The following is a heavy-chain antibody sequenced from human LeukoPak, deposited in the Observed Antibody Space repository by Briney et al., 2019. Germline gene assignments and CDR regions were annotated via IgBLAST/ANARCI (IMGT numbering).Heavy chain of an antibody. D-gene: IGHD3-16*01. Sequence: PSETLSLTCAVSGYSITEGFSWGWIRQPPGQGLEWIASISYYGSTYSKSTLQSRLTTSRDTSKNEFSLRLTSVTATDTAVYYCARVGAIPGIDPWGQGTPVTVSS. J-gene: IGHJ5*02. CDR2: ISYYGST. CDR1: GYSITEGFS. V-gene: IGHV4-38-2*01. CDR3: ARVGAIPGIDP.